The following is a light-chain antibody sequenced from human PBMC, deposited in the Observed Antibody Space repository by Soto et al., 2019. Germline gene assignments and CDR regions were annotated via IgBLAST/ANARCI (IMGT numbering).Light chain of an antibody. V-gene: IGLV2-14*01. CDR3: SSYTSSSTLWV. CDR1: SSDVGGYNY. Sequence: QSVLTQPASVSGSPEQSITISCTGTSSDVGGYNYVSWYQQHPGKAPKLMIYDVSNRPSGVSNRFSGSKSGNTASLTISGLQAEDEADYYCSSYTSSSTLWVFGGGTKLTVL. J-gene: IGLJ3*02. CDR2: DVS.